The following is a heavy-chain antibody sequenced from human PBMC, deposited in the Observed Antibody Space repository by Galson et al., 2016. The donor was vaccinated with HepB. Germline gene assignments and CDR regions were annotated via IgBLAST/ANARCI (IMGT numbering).Heavy chain of an antibody. Sequence: TLSLTCTVSGGSISSGYYYWSWIRQLPGRGLEWIGYISYSGSTDYNPSLQSRVTISADTSKNQLSLMLSSVTAADTAVYFCERDHCTGGVCYSSPWYSGIDVWGQGTPVTVSS. D-gene: IGHD2-8*02. J-gene: IGHJ6*02. CDR3: ERDHCTGGVCYSSPWYSGIDV. CDR2: ISYSGST. CDR1: GGSISSGYYY. V-gene: IGHV4-31*03.